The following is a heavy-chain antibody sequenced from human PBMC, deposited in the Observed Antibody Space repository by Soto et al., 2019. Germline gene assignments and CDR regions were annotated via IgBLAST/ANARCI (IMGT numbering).Heavy chain of an antibody. V-gene: IGHV1-3*04. J-gene: IGHJ4*02. CDR1: GYTFTSYA. Sequence: GASVKVSCKASGYTFTSYAMHWVRQAPGQRLEWMGWINTGNGNTKYSQKFQGRVTITRDTSASTAYMELGSLRSEDTAVYYCARDLGFGLSDYWGQGTLVTVSS. CDR2: INTGNGNT. D-gene: IGHD3-10*01. CDR3: ARDLGFGLSDY.